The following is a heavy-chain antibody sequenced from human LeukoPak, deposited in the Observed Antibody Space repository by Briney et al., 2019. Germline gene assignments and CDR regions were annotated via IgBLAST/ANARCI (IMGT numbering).Heavy chain of an antibody. CDR2: IYHSGST. V-gene: IGHV4-4*02. CDR3: AREVQAQTYYYGMDV. J-gene: IGHJ6*02. CDR1: GGSISSSNW. Sequence: KSSGTLYLTCAVSGGSISSSNWWSWVRQPPGKGLEWIGEIYHSGSTNYNPSLKSRVTISVDKSKNQFSLKLSSVTAADTAVYYCAREVQAQTYYYGMDVWGQGTTVTVSS.